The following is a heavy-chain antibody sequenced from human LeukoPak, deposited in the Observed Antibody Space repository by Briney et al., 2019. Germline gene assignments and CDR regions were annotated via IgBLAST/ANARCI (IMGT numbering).Heavy chain of an antibody. CDR3: ARSGFGELSHWFDP. J-gene: IGHJ5*02. CDR1: GGSISSYY. D-gene: IGHD3-10*01. Sequence: SETLSLTCTVSGGSISSYYWSWIRQPPGKGLEWIGYIYYSGSTNYNPSLKSRVTISVDTSKNQFSLKLSSVTAADTAVHYCARSGFGELSHWFDPWGQGTLVTVSS. V-gene: IGHV4-59*01. CDR2: IYYSGST.